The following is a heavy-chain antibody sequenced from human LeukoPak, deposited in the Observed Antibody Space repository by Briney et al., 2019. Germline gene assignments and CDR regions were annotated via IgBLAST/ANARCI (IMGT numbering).Heavy chain of an antibody. CDR3: AKDGKRFLEWLLYQYYFDY. Sequence: PGGSLRLSCTASGFAFSSYAMSWVRQAPGVGLEWVSAIDGGGGRTWHADSVRGRFAISRDNSKNTLFMQMNSLRAEDTAVYYCAKDGKRFLEWLLYQYYFDYWGQGTLVSVSS. CDR2: IDGGGGRT. D-gene: IGHD3-3*01. V-gene: IGHV3-23*01. J-gene: IGHJ4*02. CDR1: GFAFSSYA.